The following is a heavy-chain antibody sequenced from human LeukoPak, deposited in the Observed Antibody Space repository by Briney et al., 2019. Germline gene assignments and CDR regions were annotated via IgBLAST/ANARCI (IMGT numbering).Heavy chain of an antibody. D-gene: IGHD5-24*01. V-gene: IGHV1-18*01. Sequence: ASVKVSCKASGYTFTSYGISWVRQAPGQGLEWMGWISAYNGNTNYAQKLQGRVTMTTDTSTSTAYMELRSLRSDDTAVYYCAKDHRDGYHLVGFDYWGQGTLVTVSS. CDR3: AKDHRDGYHLVGFDY. CDR2: ISAYNGNT. J-gene: IGHJ4*02. CDR1: GYTFTSYG.